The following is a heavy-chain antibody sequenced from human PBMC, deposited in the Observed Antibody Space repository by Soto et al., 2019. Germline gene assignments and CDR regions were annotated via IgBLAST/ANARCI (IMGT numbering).Heavy chain of an antibody. J-gene: IGHJ4*02. Sequence: EVQLVESGGGLVKPGGSLRLSCAASGFTFSNAWMTWVRQAPGKGLEWVGRVKSKTDGGTIDYAAPVKDRFTISRDDSKTTLYLQTNSLKTEDTAVYYCIGTYSGSSRRFDYWGQGTLVTVSS. CDR1: GFTFSNAW. CDR2: VKSKTDGGTI. V-gene: IGHV3-15*01. CDR3: IGTYSGSSRRFDY. D-gene: IGHD5-12*01.